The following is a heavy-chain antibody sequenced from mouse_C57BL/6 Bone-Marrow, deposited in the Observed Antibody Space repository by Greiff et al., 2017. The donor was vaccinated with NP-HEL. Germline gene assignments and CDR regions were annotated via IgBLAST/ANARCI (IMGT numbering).Heavy chain of an antibody. V-gene: IGHV1-69*01. Sequence: VQLQQSGAELVMPGASVKLSCKASGYTFTSYWMHWVKQRPGQGLEWIGEIDPSDSYTNYNQKFKGKSTLTVDKSSSTAYMQLSSLTSEDSAVYYCAKVYYGYDVWYFDVWGTGTTVTVSS. CDR3: AKVYYGYDVWYFDV. CDR2: IDPSDSYT. D-gene: IGHD2-2*01. CDR1: GYTFTSYW. J-gene: IGHJ1*03.